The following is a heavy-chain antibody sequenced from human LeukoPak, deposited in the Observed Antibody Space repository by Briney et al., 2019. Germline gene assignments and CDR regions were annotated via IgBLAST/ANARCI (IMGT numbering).Heavy chain of an antibody. V-gene: IGHV1-18*01. D-gene: IGHD4-11*01. Sequence: GASVKVSCKASGYTFTSYGISWVRQAPGQGLEWMGWISAYNGNTNYAQKLQGRVTMTEDTSTDTAYMELSSLRSEDTAVYYCATFRSNFPPLNWFDPWGQGTLVTVSS. J-gene: IGHJ5*02. CDR2: ISAYNGNT. CDR3: ATFRSNFPPLNWFDP. CDR1: GYTFTSYG.